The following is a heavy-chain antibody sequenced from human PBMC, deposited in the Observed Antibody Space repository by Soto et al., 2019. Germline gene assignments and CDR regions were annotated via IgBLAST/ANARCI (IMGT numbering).Heavy chain of an antibody. CDR2: IYFDGITT. D-gene: IGHD1-26*01. Sequence: LRLSCTAPGFTFNTHWMHWVRQAPGKGLVWVSRIYFDGITTNYADSVKGRLTVSRDNAKNTVYLHVNTLRDEDTAVYYCARGGAMGVDYWGQGTLVTVSS. J-gene: IGHJ4*02. V-gene: IGHV3-74*01. CDR3: ARGGAMGVDY. CDR1: GFTFNTHW.